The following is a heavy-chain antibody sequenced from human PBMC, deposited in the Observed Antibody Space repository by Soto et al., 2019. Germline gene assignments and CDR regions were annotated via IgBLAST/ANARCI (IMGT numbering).Heavy chain of an antibody. Sequence: PSETLSLTCIVSGGSMSEYFWSWIRQSPGKGLEWIGYIYYLGSTAHNPSLKSRVTISVDTSKRQFSLRLTSVTAADTAVYYCARDGYDGSGSPYPAYWGPGTQVTVSS. CDR1: GGSMSEYF. V-gene: IGHV4-59*01. J-gene: IGHJ4*02. CDR2: IYYLGST. CDR3: ARDGYDGSGSPYPAY. D-gene: IGHD3-10*01.